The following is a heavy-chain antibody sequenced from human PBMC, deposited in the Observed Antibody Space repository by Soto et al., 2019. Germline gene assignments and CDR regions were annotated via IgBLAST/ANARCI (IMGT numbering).Heavy chain of an antibody. CDR3: ATGYYYDSSGIAEDY. Sequence: PSYTQSLTCTVSGGSISSGGYYWRWIRQHPGKGLEWIGYIYYSGSTYYDPSLKSRVTISVDTSKNQFSLKLSSVTAADTAVYYCATGYYYDSSGIAEDYWGKGTLVTVSS. J-gene: IGHJ4*02. CDR2: IYYSGST. V-gene: IGHV4-31*03. CDR1: GGSISSGGYY. D-gene: IGHD3-22*01.